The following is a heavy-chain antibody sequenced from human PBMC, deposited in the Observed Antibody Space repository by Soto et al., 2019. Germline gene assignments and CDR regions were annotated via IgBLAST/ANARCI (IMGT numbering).Heavy chain of an antibody. CDR3: AKVIVAVAGYFDY. J-gene: IGHJ4*02. Sequence: EVQLLESGGGLVQPGGSRRLSCAASGFTFSSYAMSWVRQAPGKGLEWGSGISDSGDSTYYADSVKGRFTISRDNSKNTLYLQMNSLRAEDTAVYYCAKVIVAVAGYFDYWGQGTLATVSS. D-gene: IGHD6-19*01. CDR1: GFTFSSYA. V-gene: IGHV3-23*01. CDR2: ISDSGDST.